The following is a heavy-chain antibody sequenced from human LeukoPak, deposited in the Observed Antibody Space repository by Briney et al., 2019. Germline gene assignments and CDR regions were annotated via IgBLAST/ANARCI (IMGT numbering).Heavy chain of an antibody. Sequence: ASVKVSCKASGYTFTSYGISWVRQAPGQGLEWMGWITAYNDNTYYAQKLQGRVTMTTDTSTSTAYMELRSLRSDDTAVYYCARGAPHGYSSSWYYYYYMDVWGKGTTVTISS. CDR1: GYTFTSYG. D-gene: IGHD6-13*01. CDR2: ITAYNDNT. CDR3: ARGAPHGYSSSWYYYYYMDV. J-gene: IGHJ6*03. V-gene: IGHV1-18*01.